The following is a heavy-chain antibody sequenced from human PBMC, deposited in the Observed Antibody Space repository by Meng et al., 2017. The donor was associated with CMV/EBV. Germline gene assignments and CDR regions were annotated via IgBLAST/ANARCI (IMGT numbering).Heavy chain of an antibody. CDR1: GYTFTSYG. V-gene: IGHV1-18*01. D-gene: IGHD6-19*01. J-gene: IGHJ6*02. CDR2: ISTYNGNT. Sequence: ASVKVSCKASGYTFTSYGISWVRQAPGQGLEWRGWISTYNGNTNYTQKLQGRVTMTTDTSTSTAYMELRSLRSDDTAVYYCARLFEQWASYDYGMDVWGQGTTVTVSS. CDR3: ARLFEQWASYDYGMDV.